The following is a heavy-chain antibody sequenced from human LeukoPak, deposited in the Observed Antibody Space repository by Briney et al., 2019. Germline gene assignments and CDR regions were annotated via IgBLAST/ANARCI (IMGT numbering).Heavy chain of an antibody. CDR2: IYYSGST. CDR3: ARAPFFRGWFDP. Sequence: PSETLSLTCTVSGGSISSSSYYWGWIRQPPGKGLEWIGSIYYSGSTYYNPSLKSRVTISVDTSKNQFSLKLSSVTAADTAVYYCARAPFFRGWFDPWGQGTLVTVSS. J-gene: IGHJ5*02. D-gene: IGHD3-10*01. V-gene: IGHV4-39*07. CDR1: GGSISSSSYY.